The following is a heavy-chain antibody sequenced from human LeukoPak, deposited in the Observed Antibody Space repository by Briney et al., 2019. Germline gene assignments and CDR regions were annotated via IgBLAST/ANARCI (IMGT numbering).Heavy chain of an antibody. D-gene: IGHD3-10*01. V-gene: IGHV3-15*01. CDR1: GFTFSNAW. CDR2: IKSKTDGGTT. CDR3: TTVRVPFDYYYYSYGMDV. Sequence: GGSLRLSCAASGFTFSNAWMSWVRQAPGKGREWVGRIKSKTDGGTTDYPAPVKGRFTISRDDSKNTLYLQMNSLKTEDTAVYYCTTVRVPFDYYYYSYGMDVWGQGTTVTVSS. J-gene: IGHJ6*02.